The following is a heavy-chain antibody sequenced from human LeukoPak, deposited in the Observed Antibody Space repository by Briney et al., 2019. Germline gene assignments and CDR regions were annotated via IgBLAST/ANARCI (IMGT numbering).Heavy chain of an antibody. Sequence: GGSLRLSCAASGFTFSSYATHWVRQAPGKGLEYVSAISSNGGSTYYANSVKGRFTISRDNSKNTLYLQMGSLRAEDMAVYYCARTTVVTPGYYYMDVWGKGTTVTVSS. CDR3: ARTTVVTPGYYYMDV. D-gene: IGHD4-23*01. CDR2: ISSNGGST. J-gene: IGHJ6*03. V-gene: IGHV3-64*01. CDR1: GFTFSSYA.